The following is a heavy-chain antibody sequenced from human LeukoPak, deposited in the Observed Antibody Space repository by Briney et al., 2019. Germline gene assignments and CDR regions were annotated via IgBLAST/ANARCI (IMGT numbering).Heavy chain of an antibody. Sequence: SETLSLTCTVSGGSISNYYWTWIRQPAGKGLEWIGEINHSGSTNYNPSLKSRVTISVDTSKNQFSLKLSSVTAADTAVYYCARAIAAANYWGQGTLVTVSS. CDR1: GGSISNYY. CDR3: ARAIAAANY. J-gene: IGHJ4*02. CDR2: INHSGST. V-gene: IGHV4-34*01. D-gene: IGHD6-13*01.